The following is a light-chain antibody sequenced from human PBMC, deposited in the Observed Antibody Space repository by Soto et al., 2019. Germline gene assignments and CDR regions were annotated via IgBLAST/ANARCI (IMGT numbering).Light chain of an antibody. Sequence: EVVLTQYPATLSLSPGERATLSCRASQSVGAQFAWYQQKPGQPPRLLIYGASNRASGISARFSGSGSGTDFTLTIASLEPEDSAVYYGQQRNDWGSFGGGTRVEIK. J-gene: IGKJ4*01. CDR2: GAS. CDR3: QQRNDWGS. CDR1: QSVGAQ. V-gene: IGKV3-11*01.